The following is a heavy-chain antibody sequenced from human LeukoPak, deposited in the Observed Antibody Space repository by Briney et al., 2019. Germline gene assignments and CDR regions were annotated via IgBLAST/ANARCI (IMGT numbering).Heavy chain of an antibody. V-gene: IGHV1-69*01. CDR3: AGVNSSWYVDNWFDP. D-gene: IGHD6-13*01. J-gene: IGHJ5*02. CDR2: IIPIFGTA. Sequence: SVKVSCKASGDTFSSYAISWVRQAPGQGLEWMGGIIPIFGTANYAQKFQGRVTITADESTSTAYMELSSLRSEDTAVYYCAGVNSSWYVDNWFDPWAREPWSPSPQ. CDR1: GDTFSSYA.